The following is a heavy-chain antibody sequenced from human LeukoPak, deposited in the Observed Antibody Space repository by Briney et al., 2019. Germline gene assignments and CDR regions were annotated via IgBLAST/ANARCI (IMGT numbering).Heavy chain of an antibody. V-gene: IGHV1-69*05. Sequence: SVKVSCKASGGTFSSYAISWVRQAPGQGLGWMGGIIPIFGTANYAQKFQGRVTITTDESTSTAYMELSSLRSEDTAVYYCARGCSGTSCYFDYWGQGTLVTVSS. J-gene: IGHJ4*02. CDR3: ARGCSGTSCYFDY. CDR1: GGTFSSYA. D-gene: IGHD2-2*01. CDR2: IIPIFGTA.